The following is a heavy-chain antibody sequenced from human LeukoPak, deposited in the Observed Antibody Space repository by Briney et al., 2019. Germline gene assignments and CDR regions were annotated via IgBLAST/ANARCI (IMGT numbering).Heavy chain of an antibody. D-gene: IGHD2-15*01. CDR2: IIPIFGTA. J-gene: IGHJ4*02. CDR1: GGTFSSYA. CDR3: AKALVVVAANYYFDY. V-gene: IGHV1-69*05. Sequence: SVKVSCKASGGTFSSYAISWVRQAPGQGLEWMGRIIPIFGTANYAQKFQGRVTITTDESTSTAYMELSSLRSEDTAVYYCAKALVVVAANYYFDYWGQGTLVTVSS.